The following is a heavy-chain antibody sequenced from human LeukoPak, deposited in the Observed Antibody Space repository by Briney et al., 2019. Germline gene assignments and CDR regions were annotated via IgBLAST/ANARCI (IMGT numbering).Heavy chain of an antibody. CDR3: ATRYCTIPACRASSYHCMDN. V-gene: IGHV6-1*01. Sequence: SQTLSLTCAISGDSVSSNSAAWNWISQSPSRGLERLGRTYYRSKWYNDYAVSVKSRITINPDTSKNQFSLQLNSVTPEDTAVYYCATRYCTIPACRASSYHCMDNWGKGTTVTVSS. D-gene: IGHD2-8*01. J-gene: IGHJ6*03. CDR2: TYYRSKWYN. CDR1: GDSVSSNSAA.